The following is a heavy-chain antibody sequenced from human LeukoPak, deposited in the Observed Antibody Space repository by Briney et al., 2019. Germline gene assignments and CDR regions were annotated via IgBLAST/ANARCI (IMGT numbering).Heavy chain of an antibody. V-gene: IGHV1-18*01. CDR2: ISGDIGPT. J-gene: IGHJ4*02. CDR1: GYTFTTYG. Sequence: ASVKVSCKASGYTFTTYGISWVRQAPGQGVEGMGWISGDIGPTHYSQTSPGNVTMTRATPTATVYMELRTLTSDATAVYYCARDYFCAGGGATCSDCFDYWGQGTLVTVSS. D-gene: IGHD2-8*02. CDR3: ARDYFCAGGGATCSDCFDY.